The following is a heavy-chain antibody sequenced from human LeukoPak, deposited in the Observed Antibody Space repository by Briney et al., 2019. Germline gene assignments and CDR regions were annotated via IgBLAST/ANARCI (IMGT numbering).Heavy chain of an antibody. CDR2: ISSSSSYI. Sequence: GGSLILSCAPSGFTFSIYSMNWVRQAPGKGMEWVSSISSSSSYIYYADSVKGRFTISRDNAKNSLYLQMNSLRAEDTAVYYCARDHRYSSSWFRWGQGTLVTVSS. CDR1: GFTFSIYS. J-gene: IGHJ4*02. V-gene: IGHV3-21*01. D-gene: IGHD6-13*01. CDR3: ARDHRYSSSWFR.